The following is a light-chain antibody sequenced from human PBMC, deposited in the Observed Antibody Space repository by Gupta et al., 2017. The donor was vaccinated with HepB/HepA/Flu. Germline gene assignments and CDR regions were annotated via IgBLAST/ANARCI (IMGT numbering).Light chain of an antibody. CDR1: QSIRSY. CDR2: AAS. J-gene: IGKJ3*01. CDR3: QQENSFPQH. V-gene: IGKV1D-8*01. Sequence: ICMTQSPSLLSASTGDRVTISCRMSQSIRSYLAWYQQQPGKAPELLIYAASTLHSGVPSRFSCSGSGTDFTLPISCLQPEDFATYYCQQENSFPQHFGRGTKVDIK.